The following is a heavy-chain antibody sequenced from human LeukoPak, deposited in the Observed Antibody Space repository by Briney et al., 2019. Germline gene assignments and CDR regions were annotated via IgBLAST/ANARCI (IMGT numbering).Heavy chain of an antibody. Sequence: GGSLGNPYRPSRLPSRSLALSSVRQAPGKGLEWVSAISDTGGITLYADSVKGRFTISRDGSKNTVFLQMNRLRAEDTALYYCAKEGLIVGYSYSSWGQGTLVTVSS. V-gene: IGHV3-23*01. D-gene: IGHD5-18*01. CDR1: RLPSRSLA. CDR2: ISDTGGIT. CDR3: AKEGLIVGYSYSS. J-gene: IGHJ4*02.